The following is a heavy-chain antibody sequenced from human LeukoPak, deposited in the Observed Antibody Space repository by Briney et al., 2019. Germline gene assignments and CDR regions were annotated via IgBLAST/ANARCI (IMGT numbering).Heavy chain of an antibody. V-gene: IGHV3-30*18. Sequence: GRSLRLSCAASGFTFSSYGMHWVRQAPGKGLEWVAVTTYDGSNKYYADSVKGRFTISRDNSKNTLYLEMNSLRAEDTAVYYCAKKAPGADWRLVYWGQGTLVTVSS. CDR2: TTYDGSNK. J-gene: IGHJ4*02. CDR1: GFTFSSYG. D-gene: IGHD2-8*02. CDR3: AKKAPGADWRLVY.